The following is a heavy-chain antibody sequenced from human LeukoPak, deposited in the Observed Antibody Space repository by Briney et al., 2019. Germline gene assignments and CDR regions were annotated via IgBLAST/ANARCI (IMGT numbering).Heavy chain of an antibody. D-gene: IGHD3-3*01. CDR3: ARGPNYDFWSGYYTVADF. J-gene: IGHJ4*02. CDR1: GGSISSGGYY. V-gene: IGHV4-61*08. Sequence: PSETLSLTCTVSGGSISSGGYYWSWIRQPPGKGLEWIGYIYYSGSTNYNPSLKSRVTISVDTSKNQFSLKLSSVTAADTAVYYCARGPNYDFWSGYYTVADFWGQGTLVTVSS. CDR2: IYYSGST.